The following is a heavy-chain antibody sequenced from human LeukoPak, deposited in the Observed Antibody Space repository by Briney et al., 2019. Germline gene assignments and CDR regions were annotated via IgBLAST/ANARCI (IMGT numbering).Heavy chain of an antibody. V-gene: IGHV4-39*01. CDR2: ILYSGST. D-gene: IGHD2-2*01. J-gene: IGHJ5*02. Sequence: SETLSLTCIVSGGSISSTSYWGWIRQPPGKGLEWIGTILYSGSTFYNPSLKSRVTISVDTSKNQFSLKLNSVTAADKAVYYCARQEVGAGYCSSTSCAEPHWFDPWGQGTLVTVSS. CDR1: GGSISSTSY. CDR3: ARQEVGAGYCSSTSCAEPHWFDP.